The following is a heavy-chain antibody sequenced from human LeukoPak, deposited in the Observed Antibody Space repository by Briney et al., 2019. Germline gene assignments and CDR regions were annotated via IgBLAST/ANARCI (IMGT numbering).Heavy chain of an antibody. J-gene: IGHJ4*02. Sequence: RAGESLKISCEGSGYSFTKYWIGWVRQMPGKGVGGMGIIYPGDSDTRYSASFQGQVTISADKSISTAYLQLSSLKASDTAMYYCARSGSGTYFFDYWGQGTLVTVSS. CDR3: ARSGSGTYFFDY. CDR2: IYPGDSDT. D-gene: IGHD3-10*01. V-gene: IGHV5-51*01. CDR1: GYSFTKYW.